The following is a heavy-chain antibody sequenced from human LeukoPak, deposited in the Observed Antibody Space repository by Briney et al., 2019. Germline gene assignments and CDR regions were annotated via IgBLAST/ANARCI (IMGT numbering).Heavy chain of an antibody. J-gene: IGHJ6*03. CDR2: IYYSGST. CDR3: ARGYYYGSGSYYNRYYYYYYMDV. V-gene: IGHV4-39*07. D-gene: IGHD3-10*01. Sequence: SETLSLTCTVSGDSISSGRYYWTWIRQPPGKGLEWIGSIYYSGSTYYNPSLKSRVTISVDTSKNQFSLKLSSVTAADTAVYYCARGYYYGSGSYYNRYYYYYYMDVWGKGTTVTISS. CDR1: GDSISSGRYY.